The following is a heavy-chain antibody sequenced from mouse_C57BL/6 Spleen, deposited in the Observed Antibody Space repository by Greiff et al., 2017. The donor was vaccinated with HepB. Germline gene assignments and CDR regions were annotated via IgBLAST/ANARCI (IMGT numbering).Heavy chain of an antibody. Sequence: VQLQQPVAELVKPGASVKLSCKASGYTFTSYWMHWVKQRPGQGLEWIGMIHPNSGSTNYNEKFKSKATLTVDKSSSTAYMQLSSLTSEDSAVYYCARSSYYGSSYWYFDVWGTGTTVTVSS. CDR2: IHPNSGST. CDR3: ARSSYYGSSYWYFDV. CDR1: GYTFTSYW. V-gene: IGHV1-64*01. J-gene: IGHJ1*03. D-gene: IGHD1-1*01.